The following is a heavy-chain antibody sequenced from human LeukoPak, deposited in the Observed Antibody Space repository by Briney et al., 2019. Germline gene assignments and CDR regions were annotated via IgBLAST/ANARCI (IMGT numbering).Heavy chain of an antibody. CDR1: GGSISSYY. CDR2: IYTSGST. D-gene: IGHD6-13*01. Sequence: PSETLSLTCTVSGGSISSYYWSWIRQPAGKGLEWIGRIYTSGSTNYNPSLKSRVTMSVDTSKNQFSLKLSSVTAADTAVYYCAREGAAAGTVWFDPWGQGTLVTVSS. CDR3: AREGAAAGTVWFDP. J-gene: IGHJ5*02. V-gene: IGHV4-4*07.